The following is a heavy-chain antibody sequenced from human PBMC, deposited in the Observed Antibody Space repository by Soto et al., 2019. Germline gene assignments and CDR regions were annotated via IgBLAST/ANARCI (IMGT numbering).Heavy chain of an antibody. Sequence: QVQLQESGPGLVKPSQTLSLTCTVSGGSISSGGYYWSWIRQHPGKGLEWIGYIYYSGSTYYNPSPKSRVTQSVDTSKNPCSLKLSSVTAADTAVYYCAREPPAGQPAYWGQGTLVTVSS. V-gene: IGHV4-31*03. CDR2: IYYSGST. CDR3: AREPPAGQPAY. J-gene: IGHJ4*02. D-gene: IGHD6-13*01. CDR1: GGSISSGGYY.